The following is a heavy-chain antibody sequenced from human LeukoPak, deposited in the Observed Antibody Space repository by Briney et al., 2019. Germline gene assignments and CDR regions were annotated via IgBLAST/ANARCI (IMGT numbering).Heavy chain of an antibody. CDR3: ASEGTTPNLDY. V-gene: IGHV4-59*12. J-gene: IGHJ4*02. CDR1: GTSITRTY. D-gene: IGHD3-10*01. CDR2: VYDTGDT. Sequence: PSETLSLTCTVSGTSITRTYWSWIRQPPGRGLESVGYVYDTGDTNYNPSLKSRVTMSLDTSKNQFSLKLSSVTAADTAVYYCASEGTTPNLDYWGQGTLVTVSS.